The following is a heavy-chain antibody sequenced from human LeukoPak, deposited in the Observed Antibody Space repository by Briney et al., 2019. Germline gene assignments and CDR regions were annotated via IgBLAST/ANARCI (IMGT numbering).Heavy chain of an antibody. V-gene: IGHV1-8*03. D-gene: IGHD5-24*01. CDR1: GYTFTSQD. CDR2: MNPNSGNT. CDR3: VAHRDDNYGSWFDY. J-gene: IGHJ5*01. Sequence: ASVKVSCKASGYTFTSQDINWVRQASGQGLEWMGWMNPNSGNTGYAQKFQGRVTITRNTSISTAYMELTSLRSEDTAVYYCVAHRDDNYGSWFDYWGQGTLVTVSP.